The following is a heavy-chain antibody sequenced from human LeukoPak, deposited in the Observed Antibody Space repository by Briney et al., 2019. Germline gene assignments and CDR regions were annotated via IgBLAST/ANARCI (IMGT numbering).Heavy chain of an antibody. CDR1: GFPFSTYA. Sequence: GSLRLSCAASGFPFSTYAMNWVRQAPGKGLEWVSVITGSGGFTQYADSVKGRFTISRDNSKNTVYLQMNSLRVEDTALYYCVRSLDYWGQGTLVTVSS. J-gene: IGHJ4*02. V-gene: IGHV3-23*01. CDR3: VRSLDY. CDR2: ITGSGGFT.